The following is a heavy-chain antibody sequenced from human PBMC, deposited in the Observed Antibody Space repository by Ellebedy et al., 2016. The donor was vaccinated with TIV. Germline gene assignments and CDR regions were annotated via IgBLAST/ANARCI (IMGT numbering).Heavy chain of an antibody. V-gene: IGHV3-23*01. CDR1: GFTFSSCV. CDR3: AKIPTSVTKPSEVFFDY. J-gene: IGHJ4*02. Sequence: GGSLRLSXAASGFTFSSCVMSWVRQAPGKGLEWVSSISGSGVSAYYADSVKGRFTISRDNSKNTLFLQMNSLRAEDTAVYYCAKIPTSVTKPSEVFFDYWGQGTLVTVSS. CDR2: ISGSGVSA. D-gene: IGHD4-11*01.